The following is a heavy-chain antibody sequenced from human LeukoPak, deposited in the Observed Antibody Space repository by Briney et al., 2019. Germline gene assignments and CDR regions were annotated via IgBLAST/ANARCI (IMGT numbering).Heavy chain of an antibody. D-gene: IGHD3-22*01. CDR1: GFTVSSNY. Sequence: VGSLRLSCAASGFTVSSNYMSWVRQAPGKGLEWVSVIYSGGSTYYADSVKGRFTISRDNSENTLYLQMNSLRAEDTAVYYCAREARYYDSSGYYYPDYWGQGTLVTVSS. CDR3: AREARYYDSSGYYYPDY. CDR2: IYSGGST. J-gene: IGHJ4*02. V-gene: IGHV3-53*01.